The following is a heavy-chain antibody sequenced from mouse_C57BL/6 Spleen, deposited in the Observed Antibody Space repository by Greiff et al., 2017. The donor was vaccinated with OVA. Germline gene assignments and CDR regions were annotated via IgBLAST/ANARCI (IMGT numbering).Heavy chain of an antibody. CDR1: GYTFTSYW. J-gene: IGHJ3*01. Sequence: QVHVKQPGAELVKPGASVKVSCKASGYTFTSYWMHWVKQRPGQGLEWIGRIHPSDNDTNYNQKFKGKATLTVDKSSSTAYMQLSSLTSEDSAVYYCAIYDGYQAWFAYWGQGTLVTVSA. CDR2: IHPSDNDT. CDR3: AIYDGYQAWFAY. D-gene: IGHD2-3*01. V-gene: IGHV1-74*01.